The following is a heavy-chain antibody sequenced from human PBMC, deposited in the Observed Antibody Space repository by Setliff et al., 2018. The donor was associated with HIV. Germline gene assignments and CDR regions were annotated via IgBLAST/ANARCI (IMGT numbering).Heavy chain of an antibody. V-gene: IGHV1-69*10. CDR1: GGTFNTFG. CDR3: ARDHQTMLWLDY. CDR2: IIPILGTE. D-gene: IGHD2-21*01. J-gene: IGHJ4*02. Sequence: SVKVSCKASGGTFNTFGMNWVRQAPGQGLAWMGGIIPILGTEKYAQKFHGRVTLTADMSTNTAYMELRSLTSEDTAVYYCARDHQTMLWLDYWGQGTLVTVSS.